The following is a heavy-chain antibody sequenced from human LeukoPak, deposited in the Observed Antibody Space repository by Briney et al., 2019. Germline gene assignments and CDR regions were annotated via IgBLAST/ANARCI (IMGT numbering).Heavy chain of an antibody. J-gene: IGHJ2*01. CDR3: ARVEPYCSSTSCALGYFDL. CDR2: IYHSGST. Sequence: SETLSLTCAVSGGSISSGGYSWSWIRQPPGKGLEWIGYIYHSGSTYYNPSLKSRVTISVDRSKNQFSLKLSSVTVADTAVYYCARVEPYCSSTSCALGYFDLWGRGTLVTVSS. CDR1: GGSISSGGYS. D-gene: IGHD2-2*01. V-gene: IGHV4-30-2*01.